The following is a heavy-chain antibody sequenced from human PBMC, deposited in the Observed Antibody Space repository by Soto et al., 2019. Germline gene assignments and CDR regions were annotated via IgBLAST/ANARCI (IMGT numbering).Heavy chain of an antibody. Sequence: QVQLQESGPGRVKPSGPLSLTCALSGASIITVNWWIWVRQPPGKELGWIGEIYHSGNTNFNPSVKSRVTISVDTSKNQFSLTVSSVTAADTAIYYCARASASSKLRGVVINWGQGTLVTVSS. CDR2: IYHSGNT. CDR1: GASIITVNW. D-gene: IGHD3-10*01. V-gene: IGHV4-4*02. J-gene: IGHJ4*02. CDR3: ARASASSKLRGVVIN.